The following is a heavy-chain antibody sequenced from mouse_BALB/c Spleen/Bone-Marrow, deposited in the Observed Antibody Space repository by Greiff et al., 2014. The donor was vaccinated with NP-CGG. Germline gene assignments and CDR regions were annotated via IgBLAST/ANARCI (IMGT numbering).Heavy chain of an antibody. CDR1: GVSLTRYG. Sequence: QVQLKESGPGLVAPSQSLSITCTVSGVSLTRYGVHWVRQPPGKGLEWLGVIWAGGSTNYNSALMSRLSISKDNSKSQVFLKMNSLQTDDTAMYYCAREGDYYGSSDYWGQGTTLTVSS. J-gene: IGHJ2*01. V-gene: IGHV2-9*02. D-gene: IGHD1-1*01. CDR3: AREGDYYGSSDY. CDR2: IWAGGST.